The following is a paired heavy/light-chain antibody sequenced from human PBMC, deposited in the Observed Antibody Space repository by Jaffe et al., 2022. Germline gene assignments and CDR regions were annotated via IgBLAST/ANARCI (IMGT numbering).Light chain of an antibody. J-gene: IGLJ3*02. CDR3: SSYTSSSTLNWV. CDR2: EVS. CDR1: SSDVGGYNY. V-gene: IGLV2-14*01. Sequence: QSALTQPASVSGSPGQSITISCTGTSSDVGGYNYVSWYQQHPGKAPKLMIYEVSNRPSGVSNRFSGSKSGNTASLTISGLQAEDEADYYCSSYTSSSTLNWVFGGGTKLTVL.
Heavy chain of an antibody. J-gene: IGHJ6*03. CDR3: AKAWGRYCSGGSCSYYYYYYMDV. CDR2: IRYDGSNK. CDR1: GFTFSSYG. V-gene: IGHV3-30*02. Sequence: QVQLVESGGGVVQPGGSLRLSCAASGFTFSSYGMHWVRQAPGKGLEWVAFIRYDGSNKYYADSVKGRFTISRDNSKNTLYLQMNSLRAEDTAVYYCAKAWGRYCSGGSCSYYYYYYMDVWGKGTTVTVSS. D-gene: IGHD2-15*01.